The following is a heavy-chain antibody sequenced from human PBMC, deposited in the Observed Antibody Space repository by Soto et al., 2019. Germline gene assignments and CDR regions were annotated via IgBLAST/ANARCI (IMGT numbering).Heavy chain of an antibody. Sequence: LSLTCAVSGGSISSSNWWSWVRQPPGKGLEWIGEIYHSGSTNYNPSLKGRVTISVDKSKNQCSLKLSSVTAADTAVYYCARAPKGGYSYGYLDYWGQGTLVTVPQ. CDR3: ARAPKGGYSYGYLDY. CDR2: IYHSGST. CDR1: GGSISSSNW. V-gene: IGHV4-4*02. J-gene: IGHJ4*02. D-gene: IGHD5-18*01.